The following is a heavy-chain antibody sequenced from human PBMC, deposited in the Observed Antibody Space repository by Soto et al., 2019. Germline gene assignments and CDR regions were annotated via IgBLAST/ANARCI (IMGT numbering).Heavy chain of an antibody. CDR1: GFTFSDNT. Sequence: QVQLVESGGGVVQPGRALRLSCAASGFTFSDNTMHWVRQAPGTELEWVALMSSDGGNTQYTESVKGGFNISRDNSKNTLYLQMDSLRPEDTTVYFGARDYGDGYYYFDLWGQGTLVTVSS. D-gene: IGHD5-12*01. CDR3: ARDYGDGYYYFDL. V-gene: IGHV3-30-3*01. CDR2: MSSDGGNT. J-gene: IGHJ4*02.